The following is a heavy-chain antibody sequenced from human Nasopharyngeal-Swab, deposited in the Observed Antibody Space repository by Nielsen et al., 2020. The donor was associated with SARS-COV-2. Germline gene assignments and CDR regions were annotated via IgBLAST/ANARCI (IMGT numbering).Heavy chain of an antibody. CDR3: ASRRRTYYDILTGWSGAFDI. Sequence: SETLSLTCTVSGGSISSYYWSWIRQPPGKGLEWIGSIYYSGSTYYNPSLKSRVTISVDTSKNQFSLKLSSVTAADTAVYYCASRRRTYYDILTGWSGAFDIWGQGTMVTVSS. V-gene: IGHV4-59*05. CDR2: IYYSGST. CDR1: GGSISSYY. D-gene: IGHD3-9*01. J-gene: IGHJ3*02.